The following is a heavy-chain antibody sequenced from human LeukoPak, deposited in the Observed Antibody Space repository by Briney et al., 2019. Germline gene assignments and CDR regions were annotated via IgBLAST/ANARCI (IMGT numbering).Heavy chain of an antibody. CDR1: GGSINRYY. J-gene: IGHJ4*02. V-gene: IGHV4-59*01. CDR2: IHYSGST. Sequence: SETLSLTCTVSGGSINRYYWSWLRQPPGKGLEWIGYIHYSGSTNYNPSLKGRVTMSVDTSKNQLSLSLSSVTAADTAVYYCARDSVSYYFDYWGQGTLVTVSS. CDR3: ARDSVSYYFDY. D-gene: IGHD3-10*01.